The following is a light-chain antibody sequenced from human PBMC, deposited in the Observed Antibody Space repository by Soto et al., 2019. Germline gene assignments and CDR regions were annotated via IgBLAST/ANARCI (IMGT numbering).Light chain of an antibody. CDR1: QGVTTN. CDR3: QQYNNWPPPT. J-gene: IGKJ1*01. CDR2: DVS. Sequence: EIVITQSPGTLSVSPGERATLSCRAGQGVTTNFAWYQQKSGQSPRLLIYDVSIRATGVPARFSGSGSGTEFTLTISSLQSEDFAVYYCQQYNNWPPPTFGQGTKVDIK. V-gene: IGKV3-15*01.